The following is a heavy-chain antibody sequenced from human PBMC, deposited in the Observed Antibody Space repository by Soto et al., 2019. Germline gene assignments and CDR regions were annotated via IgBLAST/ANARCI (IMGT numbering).Heavy chain of an antibody. V-gene: IGHV3-33*01. Sequence: QVQLVESGGGVVQPGRSLRLSCAASGLTFNRNGFHWVRQAPGKGLEWVAVIWYDGSKEYYSDSVKGRFTISRDNSNNMIFLQMNSVRVEDTAVYFCARDRSAGNYFYYGMDVWGQGTTVTVSS. D-gene: IGHD1-1*01. CDR2: IWYDGSKE. J-gene: IGHJ6*02. CDR1: GLTFNRNG. CDR3: ARDRSAGNYFYYGMDV.